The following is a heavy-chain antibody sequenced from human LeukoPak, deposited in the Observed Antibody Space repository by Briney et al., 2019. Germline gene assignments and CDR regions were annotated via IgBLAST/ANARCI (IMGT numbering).Heavy chain of an antibody. J-gene: IGHJ5*02. CDR3: AKDSKLRLLEPEQFDP. V-gene: IGHV3-23*01. CDR2: ISGSGGST. CDR1: GFTFSSYA. Sequence: GGSLRLSCAASGFTFSSYAMSWVRQAPGKGLEWVSAISGSGGSTYYADSVKGRFTISRDNSKNTLYLQMNSLRAEDTAVYYCAKDSKLRLLEPEQFDPWGQGTLVTVSS. D-gene: IGHD3-3*01.